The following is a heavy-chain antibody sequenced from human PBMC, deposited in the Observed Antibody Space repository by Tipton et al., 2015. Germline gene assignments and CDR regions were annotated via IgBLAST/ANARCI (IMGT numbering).Heavy chain of an antibody. V-gene: IGHV4-39*01. CDR1: GGSISSSSYY. D-gene: IGHD6-13*01. CDR2: LYYNDNI. J-gene: IGHJ5*02. Sequence: TLSLTCTVSGGSISSSSYYWAWIRQPPGKGLEWIGSLYYNDNIYYNPSLQSRVAMSADTSRNQFTLHLNSVTPDDTAMYYCARGAQHSTWSWGQGTLVTVSS. CDR3: ARGAQHSTWS.